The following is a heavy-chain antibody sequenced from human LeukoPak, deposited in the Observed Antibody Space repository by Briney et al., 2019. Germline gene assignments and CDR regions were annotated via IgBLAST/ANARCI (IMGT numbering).Heavy chain of an antibody. CDR2: IYHSGST. J-gene: IGHJ6*02. CDR1: GGSISSSNW. CDR3: ARDSPPYCSGGSCYSGYYYYYGMDV. V-gene: IGHV4-4*02. D-gene: IGHD2-15*01. Sequence: SGTLSLTCAVSGGSISSSNWWSWVRQPPGKGLEWIGEIYHSGSTNYNPSLKSRVTISVDKSKNQFSLKLSSVTAADTAVYYCARDSPPYCSGGSCYSGYYYYYGMDVWGQGTTVTVSS.